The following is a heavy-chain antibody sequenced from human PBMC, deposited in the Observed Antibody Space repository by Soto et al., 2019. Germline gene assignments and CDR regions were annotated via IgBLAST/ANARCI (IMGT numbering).Heavy chain of an antibody. CDR3: AKARYCSGGSCWFDP. Sequence: EVQLLESGGGLVQPGGSLRLSCAASGFTFSSYAMSWVRQAPGKGLEWVSAISGSGSSTYYADSVKGRFTISRDNSKNTLYLQMNSLRAEDTAVYYCAKARYCSGGSCWFDPWGQGTLVTVSS. CDR2: ISGSGSST. CDR1: GFTFSSYA. D-gene: IGHD2-15*01. J-gene: IGHJ5*02. V-gene: IGHV3-23*01.